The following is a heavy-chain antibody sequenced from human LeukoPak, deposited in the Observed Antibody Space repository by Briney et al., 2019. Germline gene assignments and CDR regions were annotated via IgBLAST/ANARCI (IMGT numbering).Heavy chain of an antibody. CDR1: GFTFSNAR. CDR3: TRGVVPAAKSDY. Sequence: GGSLRLSCAASGFTFSNARMSWVRQAPGKGLEWVGRIKSKTDGGTTDYAAPVKGRFTISRDDSKNTLYLQMNSLKTEDTAVYYCTRGVVPAAKSDYWGQGTLVTVSS. D-gene: IGHD2-2*01. J-gene: IGHJ4*02. V-gene: IGHV3-15*01. CDR2: IKSKTDGGTT.